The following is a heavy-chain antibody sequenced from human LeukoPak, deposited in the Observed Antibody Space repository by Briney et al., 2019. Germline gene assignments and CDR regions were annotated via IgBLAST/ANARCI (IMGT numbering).Heavy chain of an antibody. CDR1: GGTFSSYA. D-gene: IGHD1-1*01. Sequence: GASVKVSCKASGGTFSSYAISWVRQAPGQGLEWMGWMNPNSGNTGYAQKFQGRVAMTRNTSISTAYMELSSLRSEDTAVYYCARGVTGYSDYWGQGTLVTVSS. V-gene: IGHV1-8*02. J-gene: IGHJ4*02. CDR2: MNPNSGNT. CDR3: ARGVTGYSDY.